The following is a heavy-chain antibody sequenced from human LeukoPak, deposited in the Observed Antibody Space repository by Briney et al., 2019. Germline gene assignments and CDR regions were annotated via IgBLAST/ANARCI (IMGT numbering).Heavy chain of an antibody. J-gene: IGHJ5*02. V-gene: IGHV3-7*01. CDR1: EFTFSSYW. CDR2: IKQDGSEK. CDR3: AREYA. D-gene: IGHD2-8*01. Sequence: PGGSLRLSCAASEFTFSSYWMSWVRQAPGKGLEWVANIKQDGSEKYYVDSVKGRFTISRDNAKNSLYLQMNSLRAEDTAVYYCAREYAWGQGTLVTVSS.